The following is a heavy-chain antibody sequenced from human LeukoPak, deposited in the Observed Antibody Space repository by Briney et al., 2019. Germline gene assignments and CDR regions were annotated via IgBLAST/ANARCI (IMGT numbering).Heavy chain of an antibody. V-gene: IGHV3-30*03. Sequence: GGSLRLSCAASGFTFSSYGIHWVRQAPGKGLEWVAVISYDGSNKYYADSVKGRFTISRDNSKNTLYLQMNSLRAEDTAVYYCARDGRAFHYYDSIGYYSGWFDPWGQGTLVTVFS. CDR3: ARDGRAFHYYDSIGYYSGWFDP. D-gene: IGHD3-22*01. CDR1: GFTFSSYG. J-gene: IGHJ5*02. CDR2: ISYDGSNK.